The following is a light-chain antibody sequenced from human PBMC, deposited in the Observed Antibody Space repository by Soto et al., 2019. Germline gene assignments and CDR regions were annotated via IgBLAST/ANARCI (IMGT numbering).Light chain of an antibody. J-gene: IGLJ1*01. CDR1: SSGVGGYNY. Sequence: QSSLTQPASVSGSPGQSIALSCTGTSSGVGGYNYVYWYQQHPGKAPQLMIPEVSSRPSGVSDRFSGSKSGNTASLTSSGLQADDEADYYCSAHTSYSTRVFGTGTKVTVL. V-gene: IGLV2-14*01. CDR2: EVS. CDR3: SAHTSYSTRV.